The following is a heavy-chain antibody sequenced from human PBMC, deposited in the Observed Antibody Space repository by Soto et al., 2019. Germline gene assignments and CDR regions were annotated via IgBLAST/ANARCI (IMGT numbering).Heavy chain of an antibody. CDR3: AKDLGYCSSTSCYNFDY. CDR1: GFTFSSYA. Sequence: PGGSLRLSCAASGFTFSSYAMSWVRQAPGKGLEWVSAISGSGGSTYYADSVKGRFTIARDNSKNTLYRQMNSLRAEDTAVYYCAKDLGYCSSTSCYNFDYWGQGTLVTVSS. J-gene: IGHJ4*02. D-gene: IGHD2-2*02. V-gene: IGHV3-23*01. CDR2: ISGSGGST.